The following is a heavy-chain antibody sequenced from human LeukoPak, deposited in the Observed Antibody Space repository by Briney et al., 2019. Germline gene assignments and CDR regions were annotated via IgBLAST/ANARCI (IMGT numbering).Heavy chain of an antibody. J-gene: IGHJ6*02. CDR3: ARRKYSYGAYYGMDV. Sequence: SVKVSCKASGGTFSSYATSWVRQAPGQGLEWMGRIIPILGIANYAQKFRGRVTITADKSTSTAYMELSSLRSEDTAVYYCARRKYSYGAYYGMDVWGQGTTVTVSS. V-gene: IGHV1-69*04. D-gene: IGHD5-18*01. CDR1: GGTFSSYA. CDR2: IIPILGIA.